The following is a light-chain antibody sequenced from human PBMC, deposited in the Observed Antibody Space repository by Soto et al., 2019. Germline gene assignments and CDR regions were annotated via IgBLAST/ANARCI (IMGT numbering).Light chain of an antibody. CDR1: QSISSY. Sequence: DIQMTQSPSSLSASVGDRVTITCRASQSISSYLIWHQQKPGKPPTLLIYTASSLQSGVPSRFSGRGSGTEFTVTINSLQPEDFATYYCQQSFSTPLGFGGGTKVDIK. J-gene: IGKJ4*01. CDR3: QQSFSTPLG. V-gene: IGKV1-39*01. CDR2: TAS.